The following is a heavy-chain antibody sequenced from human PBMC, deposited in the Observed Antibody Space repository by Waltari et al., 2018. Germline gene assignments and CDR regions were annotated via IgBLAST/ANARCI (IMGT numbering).Heavy chain of an antibody. CDR1: GGSISSSSYY. D-gene: IGHD3-10*01. Sequence: QLQLQESGPGLVKPSETLSLTCTVSGGSISSSSYYWGGIRQPPGKGLEWIGSIYYSGSTYYNPSLKSRVTISVDTSKNQFSLKLSSVTAADTAVYYCARDDSYGSGTRQNYWGQGTLVTVSS. J-gene: IGHJ4*02. CDR3: ARDDSYGSGTRQNY. CDR2: IYYSGST. V-gene: IGHV4-39*07.